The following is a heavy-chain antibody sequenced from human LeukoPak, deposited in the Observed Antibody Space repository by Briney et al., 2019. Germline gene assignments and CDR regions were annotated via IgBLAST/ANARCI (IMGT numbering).Heavy chain of an antibody. Sequence: PGGSLRLSCAAFGFTFSSYGMHWVRQAPGKGLEWVAFIRYDRRNQYYADSVKGRFTISRDNSKNTLYLQMNSLRAEDTAVYYCAKDYSDSSGYFRVPHVFDFWGQGTLVTVSS. D-gene: IGHD3-22*01. CDR3: AKDYSDSSGYFRVPHVFDF. CDR1: GFTFSSYG. CDR2: IRYDRRNQ. J-gene: IGHJ4*02. V-gene: IGHV3-30*02.